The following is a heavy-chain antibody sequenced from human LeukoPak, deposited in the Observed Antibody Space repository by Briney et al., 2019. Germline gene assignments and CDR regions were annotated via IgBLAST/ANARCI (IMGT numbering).Heavy chain of an antibody. J-gene: IGHJ4*02. Sequence: SETLSLTCAVSGVSITSGNWWSWVRQPPGKGLEWIGEISYSGSTYYNPSLKSQVTISLDKSNNQFSLNLNSVTAADTAVYYCARRKWDSGTYQYYFDYWGQGTLVTVSS. D-gene: IGHD3-10*01. CDR3: ARRKWDSGTYQYYFDY. V-gene: IGHV4-4*02. CDR1: GVSITSGNW. CDR2: ISYSGST.